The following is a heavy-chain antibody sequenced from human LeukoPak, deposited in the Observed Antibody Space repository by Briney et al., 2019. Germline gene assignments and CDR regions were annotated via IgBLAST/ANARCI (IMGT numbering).Heavy chain of an antibody. J-gene: IGHJ4*02. CDR2: ISSSSSYI. CDR3: AKDGGSYGGYYFDY. Sequence: GGSLRLSCAASGFTFSSYSMNWVRQAPGKGLEWVSSISSSSSYIYYADSVKGRFTISRDNSKNTLYLQMNSLRAEDTAVYYCAKDGGSYGGYYFDYWGQGTLVTVSS. V-gene: IGHV3-21*04. CDR1: GFTFSSYS. D-gene: IGHD1-26*01.